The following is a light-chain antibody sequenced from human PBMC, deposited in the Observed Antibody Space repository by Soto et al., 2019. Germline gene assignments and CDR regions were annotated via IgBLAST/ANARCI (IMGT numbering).Light chain of an antibody. V-gene: IGKV1-27*01. CDR2: AAS. CDR1: QSISSY. CDR3: QKYNSAPLT. Sequence: RGTISTSSLSTSFGAPVTVTCRASQSISSYLTWYQQKPGKVPKVLIYAASTLQSGVPSRFSGSGSGTDFTLTISSLQPEDAATYYCQKYNSAPLTFGGATKVDIK. J-gene: IGKJ4*01.